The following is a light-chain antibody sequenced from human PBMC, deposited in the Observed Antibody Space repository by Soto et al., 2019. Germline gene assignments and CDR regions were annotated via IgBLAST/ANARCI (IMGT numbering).Light chain of an antibody. V-gene: IGLV2-14*01. J-gene: IGLJ1*01. CDR2: EVS. CDR3: SSFTSTHTQV. CDR1: NSDVGSFRY. Sequence: QSLLTEPSSLSGSPGQSVTISCTGTNSDVGSFRYVSWYQQHPGKAPKLLIFEVSYRPSGVSTRFSGSKSGNTASLTISGLRTEDEADYHCSSFTSTHTQVYGTGTKVTVL.